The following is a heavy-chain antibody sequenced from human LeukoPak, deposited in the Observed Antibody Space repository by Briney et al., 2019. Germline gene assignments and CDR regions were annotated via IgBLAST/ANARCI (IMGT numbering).Heavy chain of an antibody. CDR3: AAFMPTNLYCGGDCYTDF. Sequence: SETLSLTCTVSGGSISSFYWTWIRQPPGKGLEWIGYIYYSGSTNYNPSLKSRVTISVDTSKNQFSLKLNSVTAADTAVYYCAAFMPTNLYCGGDCYTDFWGQGTLVTVSS. J-gene: IGHJ4*02. CDR2: IYYSGST. V-gene: IGHV4-59*01. CDR1: GGSISSFY. D-gene: IGHD2-21*02.